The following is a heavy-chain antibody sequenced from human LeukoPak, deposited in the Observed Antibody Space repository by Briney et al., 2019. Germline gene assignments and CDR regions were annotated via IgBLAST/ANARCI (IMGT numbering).Heavy chain of an antibody. Sequence: SETLSLTCAVYGGSFSGYYWSWIRQPPGKGLEWIGEINHSGSTNYNPSLKSRVTISVDTSKNQFSLKLSSVTAADTAVYYCARTYIRGWFDPWGQGTLVTVSS. D-gene: IGHD2-2*02. CDR3: ARTYIRGWFDP. J-gene: IGHJ5*02. CDR2: INHSGST. V-gene: IGHV4-34*01. CDR1: GGSFSGYY.